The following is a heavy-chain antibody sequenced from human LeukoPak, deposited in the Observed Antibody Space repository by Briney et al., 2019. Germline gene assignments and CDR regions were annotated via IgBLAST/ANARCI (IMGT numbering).Heavy chain of an antibody. V-gene: IGHV3-66*01. J-gene: IGHJ2*01. Sequence: GGSLRLSCAASGFTVSSNYMSWVRQAPGKGLEWVSVIYSGGNTYYADSVKGRFTISRDNSKNTLFLQMNSLRAEDTAVYYCAKNRDYFDSSGYFYWYFDLWGRGTLVTVSS. CDR3: AKNRDYFDSSGYFYWYFDL. CDR1: GFTVSSNY. D-gene: IGHD3-22*01. CDR2: IYSGGNT.